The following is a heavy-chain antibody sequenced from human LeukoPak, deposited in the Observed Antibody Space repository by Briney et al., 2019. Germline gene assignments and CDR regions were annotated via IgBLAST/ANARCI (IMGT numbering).Heavy chain of an antibody. D-gene: IGHD7-27*01. Sequence: SETLSLTCIASGGSIRSHYWSWIRQPPGKPLEWIGYMYYSGLTNSNPSLKSRVTLSIDKSRNQFSLNLRSLTAADTAVYYCARGPSEQFLGYYMDVWGKGTTVIVSS. CDR1: GGSIRSHY. CDR2: MYYSGLT. J-gene: IGHJ6*03. V-gene: IGHV4-59*11. CDR3: ARGPSEQFLGYYMDV.